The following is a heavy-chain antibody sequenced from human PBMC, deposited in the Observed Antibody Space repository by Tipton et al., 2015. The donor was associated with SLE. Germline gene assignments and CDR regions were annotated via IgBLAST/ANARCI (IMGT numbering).Heavy chain of an antibody. D-gene: IGHD4-17*01. CDR1: GGSISSYY. J-gene: IGHJ4*02. V-gene: IGHV4-59*08. CDR2: IYHSGST. CDR3: ARQRVGDYALFDY. Sequence: TLSLTCTVSGGSISSYYWSWIRQPPGKGLEWIGSIYHSGSTYYNPSLKSRVTISVDTSKNQFSLKLSSVTAADTVVYYCARQRVGDYALFDYWGQGTLVTVSS.